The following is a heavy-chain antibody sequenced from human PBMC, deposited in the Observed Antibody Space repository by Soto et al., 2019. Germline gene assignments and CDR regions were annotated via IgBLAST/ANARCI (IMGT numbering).Heavy chain of an antibody. V-gene: IGHV4-59*08. D-gene: IGHD5-18*01. Sequence: PSETLSLTCTVSGGSISSYYWSWIRQPPGKGLEWIGYIYYSGSTNYNPSLKSRVTISVDTSKNQFSLKLSSVTAADTAVYYCARQQLWTFDYWGQGTLVTVSS. CDR2: IYYSGST. CDR1: GGSISSYY. CDR3: ARQQLWTFDY. J-gene: IGHJ4*02.